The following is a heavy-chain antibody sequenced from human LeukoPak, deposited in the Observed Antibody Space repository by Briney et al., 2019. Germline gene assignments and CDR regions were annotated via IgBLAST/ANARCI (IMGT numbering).Heavy chain of an antibody. V-gene: IGHV3-23*01. CDR1: GFTFSTYA. D-gene: IGHD1-26*01. CDR2: ISAGGATI. CDR3: TKDSGGTYFYCYYYMDV. J-gene: IGHJ6*03. Sequence: PGGSLRLSCAASGFTFSTYAMSWVRQAPGKGLEWVSAISAGGATIYYADSVKGRFTISRDNSKNTLYLQINSLRAEDTAVYYCTKDSGGTYFYCYYYMDVWGKGTTVTVSS.